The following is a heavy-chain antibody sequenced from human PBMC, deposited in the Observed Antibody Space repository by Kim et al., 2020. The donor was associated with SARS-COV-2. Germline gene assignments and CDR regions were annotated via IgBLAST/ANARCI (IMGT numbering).Heavy chain of an antibody. Sequence: ASVKVSCKASGYTSTSYAFHWVRQAPGQRLEWMGWIDADNGNTKYSQKFQGRVTITRDTSASTAYMELSSLRSEDTAVYYCARNEDYWGQGTLVTVSS. CDR2: IDADNGNT. CDR1: GYTSTSYA. V-gene: IGHV1-3*01. CDR3: ARNEDY. J-gene: IGHJ4*02.